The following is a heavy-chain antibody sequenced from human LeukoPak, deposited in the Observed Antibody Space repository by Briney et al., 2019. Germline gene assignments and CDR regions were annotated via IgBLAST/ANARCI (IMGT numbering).Heavy chain of an antibody. CDR2: IGSSSSYI. J-gene: IGHJ6*02. CDR3: ARDLYYDSSGRVYGLDV. D-gene: IGHD3-22*01. V-gene: IGHV3-21*04. CDR1: GFAFSTYS. Sequence: GGSLRLSCAASGFAFSTYSMNWVRQAPGKGLEWVSPIGSSSSYIYYADSVKGRFTVSRDNAKNLLYLQMNGLRAEDTALYYCARDLYYDSSGRVYGLDVWGQGTTVTVSS.